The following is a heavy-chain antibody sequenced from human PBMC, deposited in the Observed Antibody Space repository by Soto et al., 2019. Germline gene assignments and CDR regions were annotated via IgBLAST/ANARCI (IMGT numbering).Heavy chain of an antibody. CDR1: GFTFSSYG. CDR2: ISYDGSNK. V-gene: IGHV3-30*18. CDR3: AKNVGA. Sequence: VQLVESGGGVVQPGRSLRLSCAASGFTFSSYGMHWVRQAPGKGLEWVAVISYDGSNKYYADSVKGRFTISRDNSKNTLYLQMNSLRAEDTAVYYCAKNVGAWGQGTLVTVSS. J-gene: IGHJ4*02. D-gene: IGHD2-15*01.